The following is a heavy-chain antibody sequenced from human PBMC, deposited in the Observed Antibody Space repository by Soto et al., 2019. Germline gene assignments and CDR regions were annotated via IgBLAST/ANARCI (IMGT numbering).Heavy chain of an antibody. J-gene: IGHJ4*02. V-gene: IGHV4-59*01. CDR2: IYYSGST. CDR1: GGYISSYY. D-gene: IGHD2-2*01. CDR3: ARAFGSTMPSLF. Sequence: SETLSLTCTVSGGYISSYYWTWIRQPPGKGLEWIGYIYYSGSTNYNPSLKSRVTMSIDTSKNQFSPKLSSVTAADTAVYYCARAFGSTMPSLFWGQGTLVTVSS.